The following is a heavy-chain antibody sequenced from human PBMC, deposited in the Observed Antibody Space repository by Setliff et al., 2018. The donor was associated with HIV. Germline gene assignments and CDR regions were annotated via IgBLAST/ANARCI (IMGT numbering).Heavy chain of an antibody. D-gene: IGHD2-15*01. CDR2: IYSGGST. V-gene: IGHV3-66*01. J-gene: IGHJ2*01. CDR1: GFTVSSNY. CDR3: ARENRYCSGGSCDWYFDL. Sequence: GGSLRLSCAASGFTVSSNYMSWVRQAPGKGLEWVSVIYSGGSTYYADSVKGRFTISRDNSKNTLYLQMSSLRAEDTAVYYCARENRYCSGGSCDWYFDLWGRGTLVTVSS.